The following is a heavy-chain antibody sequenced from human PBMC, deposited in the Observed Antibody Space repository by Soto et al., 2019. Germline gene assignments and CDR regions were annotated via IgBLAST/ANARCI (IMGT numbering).Heavy chain of an antibody. CDR1: GFTFSSYA. CDR3: AKGGYVTIFGVVIIEGPYYYYGMDV. CDR2: ISGSGGST. D-gene: IGHD3-3*01. V-gene: IGHV3-23*01. J-gene: IGHJ6*02. Sequence: GGSLRLSCAASGFTFSSYAMSWVRQAPGKGLEWVSAISGSGGSTYYADSVKGRFTISRDNSKNTLYLQMNSLRAEDTAVYYCAKGGYVTIFGVVIIEGPYYYYGMDVWGQGTTVTVSS.